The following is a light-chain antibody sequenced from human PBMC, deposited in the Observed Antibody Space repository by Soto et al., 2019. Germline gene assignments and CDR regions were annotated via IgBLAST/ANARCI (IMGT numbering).Light chain of an antibody. V-gene: IGKV3-15*01. J-gene: IGKJ1*01. CDR2: GAS. Sequence: EILMTQSPATLSVSVGERATLSCRASQSVSSNLAWYQQKPGQAPRLLIYGASTMATGIPARFSGSGSGTEFNLTLSSLQSEAFAVYYCQQYNNWRSSWTFGRGTKVEIK. CDR3: QQYNNWRSSWT. CDR1: QSVSSN.